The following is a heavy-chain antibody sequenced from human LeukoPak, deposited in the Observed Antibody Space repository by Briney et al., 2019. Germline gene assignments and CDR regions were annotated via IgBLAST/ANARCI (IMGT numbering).Heavy chain of an antibody. J-gene: IGHJ6*03. V-gene: IGHV4-34*01. CDR3: AQWGNNMDV. Sequence: SETLSLTCTVYGGSFSSYYWHWFRQPPGKGPEWLGEINYGGSTKYNPSLKSRVTISIDTSKNQFSLKLSSVTAADTAVYYCAQWGNNMDVWGKGTTVTVSS. CDR2: INYGGST. D-gene: IGHD3-16*01. CDR1: GGSFSSYY.